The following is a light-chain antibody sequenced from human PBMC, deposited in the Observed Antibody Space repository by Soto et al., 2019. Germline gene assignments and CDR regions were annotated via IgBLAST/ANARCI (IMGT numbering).Light chain of an antibody. Sequence: IQMTQSPSTLSASVGARVTITCRASESISNWLAWYQQKPGKAPKLLIYEAFTLESGVPSRFSGSGSGTEFALTISSLQPEFFATYFCKHYDCYPFPFCPGTNLEIK. V-gene: IGKV1-5*03. J-gene: IGKJ3*01. CDR1: ESISNW. CDR2: EAF. CDR3: KHYDCYPFP.